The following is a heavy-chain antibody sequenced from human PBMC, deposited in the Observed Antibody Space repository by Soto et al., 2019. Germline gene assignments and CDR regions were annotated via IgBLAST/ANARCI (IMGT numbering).Heavy chain of an antibody. CDR1: GFSFSSYA. V-gene: IGHV3-23*01. CDR3: AKDHGGDYGDPLYFFDY. D-gene: IGHD4-17*01. Sequence: DVQLLESGGGLVQPGGSLRLSCAASGFSFSSYAMSWVRQATGTGLEWVSVISGSGATTFYRESVKGRFTISRDNSKNTVYLQLNSLRADDTALYYCAKDHGGDYGDPLYFFDYWGQGALVIVSS. J-gene: IGHJ4*02. CDR2: ISGSGATT.